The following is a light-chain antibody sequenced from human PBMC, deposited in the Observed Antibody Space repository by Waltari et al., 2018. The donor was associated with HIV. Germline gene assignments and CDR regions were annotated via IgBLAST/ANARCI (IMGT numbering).Light chain of an antibody. Sequence: EIVLTQSPATLSLSPGERATLSCRASQSVSSHLAWYQQKPGQAPRLLIYDASNRATGTPARFSGSGSATDCTHTSSSRGPKDFAVCCCQQRSNSGVTFGPGTKVDIK. CDR1: QSVSSH. J-gene: IGKJ3*01. CDR2: DAS. CDR3: QQRSNSGVT. V-gene: IGKV3-11*01.